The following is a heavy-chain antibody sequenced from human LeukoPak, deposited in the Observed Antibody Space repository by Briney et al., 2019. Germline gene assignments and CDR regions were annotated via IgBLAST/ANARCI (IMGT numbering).Heavy chain of an antibody. V-gene: IGHV4-4*07. Sequence: KTSETLSLTCTVSGGSISSYYWSWIRQPAGKGLEWIGRIYTSGSTNYNPSLKSRVTMSVDTSKNQFSLKLSSVTAADTAVYYCARDFLGYCSSTSCYHADYYYYMDVWGKGTTVTVSS. CDR2: IYTSGST. CDR1: GGSISSYY. CDR3: ARDFLGYCSSTSCYHADYYYYMDV. D-gene: IGHD2-2*01. J-gene: IGHJ6*03.